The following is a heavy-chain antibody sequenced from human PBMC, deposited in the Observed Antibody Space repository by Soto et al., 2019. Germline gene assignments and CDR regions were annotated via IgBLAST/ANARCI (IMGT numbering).Heavy chain of an antibody. J-gene: IGHJ6*02. Sequence: SETLSLTCAVYGGSFSGYYWSWIRQPPGKGLEWIGEINHSGSTNYNPSLKSRVTISVDTSKNQFSLKLSSVTAADTAVYYCARGGYAVYYYYGMDVWGQGTTVTVSS. CDR1: GGSFSGYY. CDR3: ARGGYAVYYYYGMDV. D-gene: IGHD2-15*01. CDR2: INHSGST. V-gene: IGHV4-34*01.